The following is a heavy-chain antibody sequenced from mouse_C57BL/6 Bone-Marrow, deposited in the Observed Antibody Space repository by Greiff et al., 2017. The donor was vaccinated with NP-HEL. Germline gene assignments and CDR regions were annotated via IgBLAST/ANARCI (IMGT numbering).Heavy chain of an antibody. CDR3: AREGLRGAWFAY. V-gene: IGHV1-76*01. D-gene: IGHD2-4*01. Sequence: VQLQQSGAELVRPGASVKLSCKASGYTFTDYYINWVKQRPGQGLEWIARIYPGSGNTYYNEKFKGKATLTAEKSSSTAYMQLSSLTSEDSAVYFCAREGLRGAWFAYWGQGTLVTVSA. CDR1: GYTFTDYY. CDR2: IYPGSGNT. J-gene: IGHJ3*01.